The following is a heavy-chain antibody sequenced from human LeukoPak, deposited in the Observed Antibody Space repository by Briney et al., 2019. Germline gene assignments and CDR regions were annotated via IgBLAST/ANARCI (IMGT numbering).Heavy chain of an antibody. CDR3: ASLTMVRGRHYYYYMDV. V-gene: IGHV1-69*05. D-gene: IGHD3-10*01. J-gene: IGHJ6*03. Sequence: SVKVSCKASGGTFNSYAISWVRQAAGQGLEWMGGTIPIFGTANYAQKFQGRVTITTDESTSTAYMELSSLRSEDTAVYYCASLTMVRGRHYYYYMDVWGKGTTVPVSS. CDR1: GGTFNSYA. CDR2: TIPIFGTA.